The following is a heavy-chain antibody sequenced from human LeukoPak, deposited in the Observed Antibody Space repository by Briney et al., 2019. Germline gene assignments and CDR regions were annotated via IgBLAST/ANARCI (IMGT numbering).Heavy chain of an antibody. CDR2: IYYTGNT. CDR3: ARDGSGTTWYSGYYYMDV. Sequence: SETLSLTCTVSGGSISNYYWSWIRQPPGKGLEWIGYIYYTGNTVYNPSLKSRLTISLDTSKNQFSLKLSSVTAADTAVYYCARDGSGTTWYSGYYYMDVWGNGTTVTVSS. V-gene: IGHV4-59*01. D-gene: IGHD1-26*01. CDR1: GGSISNYY. J-gene: IGHJ6*03.